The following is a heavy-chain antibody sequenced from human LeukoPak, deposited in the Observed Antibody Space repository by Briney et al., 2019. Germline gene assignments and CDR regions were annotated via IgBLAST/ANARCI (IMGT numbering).Heavy chain of an antibody. J-gene: IGHJ4*02. CDR2: ISSSGSTI. CDR1: GFTFSSYE. CDR3: ARGDIVAFDY. D-gene: IGHD5-12*01. Sequence: GGSLRLSCAASGFTFSSYEMNWVRQAPGKGLEWVSHISSSGSTIYYADSVKGRFTISRDNAKNSLYLQMNSLRAEDTAVYYCARGDIVAFDYWGQGTLVTVSS. V-gene: IGHV3-48*03.